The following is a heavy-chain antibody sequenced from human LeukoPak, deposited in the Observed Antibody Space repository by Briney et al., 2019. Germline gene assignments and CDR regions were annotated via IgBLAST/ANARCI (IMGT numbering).Heavy chain of an antibody. J-gene: IGHJ6*02. CDR3: ARDSVSDFWSGYYSAYYYGMDV. Sequence: ASVKVSCTASGYTFTSYGISWVRQAPGQGLEWMGWISAYNGNTNYAQKLQGRVTMTTDTSTSTAYMELRSLRSDDTAVYYCARDSVSDFWSGYYSAYYYGMDVWGQGTTVTVSS. V-gene: IGHV1-18*01. CDR2: ISAYNGNT. CDR1: GYTFTSYG. D-gene: IGHD3-3*01.